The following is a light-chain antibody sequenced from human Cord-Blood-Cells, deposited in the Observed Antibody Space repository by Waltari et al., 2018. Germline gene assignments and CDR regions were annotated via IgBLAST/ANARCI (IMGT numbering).Light chain of an antibody. Sequence: EIVMKQSPATLSVSQGQRATLSCRASQSVSSNLAWYQQKPGQAPRLLIYGASTRATGIPARFSGSGSGTEFTLTISSLQSEDFAVYYCQQYNNWQTFGQGTKLEIK. V-gene: IGKV3-15*01. CDR1: QSVSSN. CDR2: GAS. J-gene: IGKJ2*01. CDR3: QQYNNWQT.